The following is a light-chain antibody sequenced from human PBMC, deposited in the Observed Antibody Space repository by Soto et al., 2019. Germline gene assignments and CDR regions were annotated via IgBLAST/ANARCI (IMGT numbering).Light chain of an antibody. Sequence: ELVLTQSPGTLSLSAGEWATLSCRASQNISNSLAWYRQKPGQAPRLLIYAASNRATGIPDRFSGSGSGTDFTLTISSLEPEDFAVYYCQQYGSCPRTFGRGTKVDIK. CDR2: AAS. J-gene: IGKJ4*01. CDR3: QQYGSCPRT. CDR1: QNISNS. V-gene: IGKV3-20*01.